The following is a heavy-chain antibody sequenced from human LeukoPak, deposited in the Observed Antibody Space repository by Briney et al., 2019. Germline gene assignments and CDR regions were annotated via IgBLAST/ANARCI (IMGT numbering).Heavy chain of an antibody. V-gene: IGHV3-23*01. CDR1: GFTFSSYA. CDR3: ARGGTMVRGVINY. CDR2: ISGSGGST. Sequence: QPGGSLRLSCAASGFTFSSYAMSWVRQAPGKGLEWVSAISGSGGSTYYADSVKGRFTISRDNSKNSLYLQMNSLRAEDTALYYCARGGTMVRGVINYWGQGTLVTVSS. D-gene: IGHD3-10*01. J-gene: IGHJ4*02.